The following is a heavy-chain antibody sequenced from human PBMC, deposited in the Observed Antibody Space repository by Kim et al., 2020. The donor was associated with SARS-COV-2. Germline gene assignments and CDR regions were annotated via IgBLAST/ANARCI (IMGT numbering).Heavy chain of an antibody. CDR3: ARDLGVANWYFDL. Sequence: GGSLRLSCAASGFTFSSYAMHWVRQAPGKGLEWVAVISYDGSNKYYADSVKGRFTISRDNSKNTLYLQMNSLRAEDTAVYYCARDLGVANWYFDLWGRGTLVTVSS. CDR2: ISYDGSNK. J-gene: IGHJ2*01. CDR1: GFTFSSYA. V-gene: IGHV3-30*04. D-gene: IGHD2-15*01.